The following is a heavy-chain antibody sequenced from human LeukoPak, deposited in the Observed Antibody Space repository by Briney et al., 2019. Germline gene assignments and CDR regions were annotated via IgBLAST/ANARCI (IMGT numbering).Heavy chain of an antibody. CDR1: GFIFKDYA. V-gene: IGHV3-9*01. CDR2: VSRNSASI. Sequence: PGRSLRLSCGASGFIFKDYAMHWVRQAPGKGLEWVSGVSRNSASIGYADSMKGRFTISRDNSKNTLYLQMNSLRAEDTAVYYCAKPLTTSYWYFDLWGRGTLVTVSS. J-gene: IGHJ2*01. D-gene: IGHD4-11*01. CDR3: AKPLTTSYWYFDL.